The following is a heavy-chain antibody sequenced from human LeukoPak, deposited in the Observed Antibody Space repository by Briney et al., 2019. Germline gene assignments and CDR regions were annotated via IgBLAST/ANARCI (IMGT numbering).Heavy chain of an antibody. CDR3: ARGWLDIVGAVDI. Sequence: GGSLRLSCAASGFTFSSYGMHWVRQAPGKGLEWVAVIWYGGSNKYYADSVKGRFTISRDNSKNTLYLQMNSLRAEDTAVYYCARGWLDIVGAVDIWGQGTMVTVSS. D-gene: IGHD1-26*01. J-gene: IGHJ3*02. CDR2: IWYGGSNK. V-gene: IGHV3-33*01. CDR1: GFTFSSYG.